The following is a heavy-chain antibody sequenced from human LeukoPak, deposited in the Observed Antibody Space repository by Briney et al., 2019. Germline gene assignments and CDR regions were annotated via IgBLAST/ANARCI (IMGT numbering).Heavy chain of an antibody. CDR2: ISSSSSYI. J-gene: IGHJ3*02. D-gene: IGHD4-11*01. Sequence: GGSLRLSCAASGFTFSSYSMNWVRQAPGKGLEWVSSISSSSSYIYYADSVKGRFTISRDNAKNSLYLQMNSLRAEDTAVYYCARVTILAAFDIWGQGTMATVSS. V-gene: IGHV3-21*01. CDR3: ARVTILAAFDI. CDR1: GFTFSSYS.